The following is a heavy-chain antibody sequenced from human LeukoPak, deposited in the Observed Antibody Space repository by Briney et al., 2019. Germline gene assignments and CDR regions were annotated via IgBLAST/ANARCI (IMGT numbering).Heavy chain of an antibody. J-gene: IGHJ3*02. CDR1: GYTFTSYG. D-gene: IGHD3-16*01. V-gene: IGHV1-18*01. CDR3: ERAGSRTYYDYIWGSSGAHDI. Sequence: ASVKVSCKASGYTFTSYGISWVRQAPGQGLEWMAWISAYNGTSNYAPKLQGRVTMTPDTSTSTAYMELRSLRSDDTAVYYCERAGSRTYYDYIWGSSGAHDIWGQGTMVTVSS. CDR2: ISAYNGTS.